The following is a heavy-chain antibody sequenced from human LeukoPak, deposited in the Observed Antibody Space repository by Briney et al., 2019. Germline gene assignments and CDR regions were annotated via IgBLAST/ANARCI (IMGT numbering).Heavy chain of an antibody. Sequence: SETLSLTCAVYGGSFSGYYWSWIRQPPGKGLEWIGEINHSGSTNYNPSLKSRVTISVDTSKNQFYLKLSSVTAADTAVYYCARHQGYCSGGSCYSSFDYWGQGTLVTVSS. J-gene: IGHJ4*02. D-gene: IGHD2-15*01. CDR3: ARHQGYCSGGSCYSSFDY. V-gene: IGHV4-34*01. CDR2: INHSGST. CDR1: GGSFSGYY.